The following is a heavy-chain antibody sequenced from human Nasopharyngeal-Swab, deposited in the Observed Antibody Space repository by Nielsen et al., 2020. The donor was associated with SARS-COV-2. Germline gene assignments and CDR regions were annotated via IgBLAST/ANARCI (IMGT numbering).Heavy chain of an antibody. CDR3: AKGSNYDSSGYYYDY. Sequence: GESLKISCLASGFTFNNNAMTWVRQAPGKGLEWVSTVSGSGKITYYADSVKGRFTISRDNSKNTLYLQMNSLRAEDTAVYYCAKGSNYDSSGYYYDYWGQGTRFTSPQ. D-gene: IGHD3-22*01. J-gene: IGHJ4*02. CDR2: VSGSGKIT. CDR1: GFTFNNNA. V-gene: IGHV3-23*01.